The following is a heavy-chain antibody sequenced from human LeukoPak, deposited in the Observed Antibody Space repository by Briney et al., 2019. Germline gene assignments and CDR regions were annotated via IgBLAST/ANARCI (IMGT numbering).Heavy chain of an antibody. CDR3: AKDRAKHIVVVTAAVDY. V-gene: IGHV3-23*01. D-gene: IGHD2-21*02. CDR1: GFTFSSYA. CDR2: ISGSGGST. Sequence: PGGSLRLSCAASGFTFSSYAMSWVRQAPGKGLGWVSAISGSGGSTYYADSVKGRFTISRDNSKNTLYLQMNSLRAEDTAVYYCAKDRAKHIVVVTAAVDYWGQGTLVTVSS. J-gene: IGHJ4*02.